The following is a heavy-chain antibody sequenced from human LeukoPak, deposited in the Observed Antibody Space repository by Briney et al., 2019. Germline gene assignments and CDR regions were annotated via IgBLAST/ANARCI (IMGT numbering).Heavy chain of an antibody. CDR1: GGSISSHY. Sequence: SETLSLTCTVSGGSISSHYWSWIRQPPGKGLEWIGYIYYSGSTNYNPSLKSRVTISVDTSKNQFSLKLSSVTAADTAVYYCARVGDCSSTSCFDYWGQGTLVTVSS. D-gene: IGHD2-2*01. V-gene: IGHV4-59*11. J-gene: IGHJ4*02. CDR3: ARVGDCSSTSCFDY. CDR2: IYYSGST.